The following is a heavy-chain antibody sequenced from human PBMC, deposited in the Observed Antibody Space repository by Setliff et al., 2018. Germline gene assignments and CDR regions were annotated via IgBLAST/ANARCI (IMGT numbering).Heavy chain of an antibody. CDR2: INHSGST. CDR1: GGSFSGYY. D-gene: IGHD5-18*01. Sequence: SETLSLTCAVYGGSFSGYYWSWIRQPPGKGLEWIGEINHSGSTNYNPSLKSRVTISVDTSKNQFSLKLSSVTAADTAVYYCARGRIQLWKYYFDYWGQGTLVTFSS. J-gene: IGHJ4*02. V-gene: IGHV4-34*01. CDR3: ARGRIQLWKYYFDY.